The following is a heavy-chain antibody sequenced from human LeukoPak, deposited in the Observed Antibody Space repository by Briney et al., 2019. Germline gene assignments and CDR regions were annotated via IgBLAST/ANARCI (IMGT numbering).Heavy chain of an antibody. D-gene: IGHD3-22*01. CDR1: GGTFSSYA. Sequence: ASVKVSCKASGGTFSSYAISWVRQAPGQGLEWMGRIIPILGIANYAQKFQGRVTITADKSTSTAYMELSSLRSEDTAVYYCARDWIRYYYDSSGHFDCWGQGTLVTVSS. J-gene: IGHJ4*02. CDR2: IIPILGIA. CDR3: ARDWIRYYYDSSGHFDC. V-gene: IGHV1-69*04.